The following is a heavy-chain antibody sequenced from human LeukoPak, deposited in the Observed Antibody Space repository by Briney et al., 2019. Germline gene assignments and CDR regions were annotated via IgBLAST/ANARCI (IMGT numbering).Heavy chain of an antibody. J-gene: IGHJ1*01. Sequence: GESLKISCKGSGYSFTSYWIGWVRQMPGKGLEWMGIIYPGDSDTRYSPSLQGQVTISADKSISTAYLQWSSLKASDTAMYYCARAGDGYIYFEGAHEYFQHWGQGTLVTVSS. CDR3: ARAGDGYIYFEGAHEYFQH. D-gene: IGHD5-24*01. CDR1: GYSFTSYW. V-gene: IGHV5-51*01. CDR2: IYPGDSDT.